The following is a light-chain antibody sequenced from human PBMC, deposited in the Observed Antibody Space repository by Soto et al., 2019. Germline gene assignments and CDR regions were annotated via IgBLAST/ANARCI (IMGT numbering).Light chain of an antibody. V-gene: IGKV4-1*01. CDR1: QSLFYRFFNKNY. CDR3: QQYYTTPT. J-gene: IGKJ1*01. CDR2: WAS. Sequence: DIVMTQSPDSLAVSLGERATINCKSSQSLFYRFFNKNYLAWYQQRPGQPPKLLIYWASTRESGVPDRFSGSESGTDYTLTISSLQAEDVAVYYCQQYYTTPTFGQGTEVEIK.